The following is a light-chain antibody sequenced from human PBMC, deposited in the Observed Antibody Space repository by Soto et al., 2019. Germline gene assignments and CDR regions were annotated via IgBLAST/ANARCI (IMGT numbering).Light chain of an antibody. CDR1: QSVSSY. Sequence: EIVLTQSPGTLSLSPGERSTLCFMASQSVSSYLAWCQQKRGQAPRLLIYSASTRATGVPARFSGSGSGTDFTLTISSLEPEDFAVYYCQQRSNWPLTFGGGTKVDI. CDR3: QQRSNWPLT. CDR2: SAS. J-gene: IGKJ4*01. V-gene: IGKV3-11*01.